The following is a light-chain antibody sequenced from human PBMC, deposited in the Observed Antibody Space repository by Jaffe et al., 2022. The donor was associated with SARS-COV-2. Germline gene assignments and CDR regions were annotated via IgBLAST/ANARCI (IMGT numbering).Light chain of an antibody. CDR1: QSVSSN. V-gene: IGKV3-15*01. CDR2: GAS. Sequence: EIVMTQSPATLSVSPGERATLSCRASQSVSSNLAWYQQKPGQAPRLLIYGASTRATGIPARFSGSGSGTEFTLTITSLRSEDFAVYSCQQYNDWPSWTFGQGTKVEVK. CDR3: QQYNDWPSWT. J-gene: IGKJ1*01.